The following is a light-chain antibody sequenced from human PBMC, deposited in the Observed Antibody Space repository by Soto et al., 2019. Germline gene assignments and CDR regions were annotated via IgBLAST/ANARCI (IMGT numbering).Light chain of an antibody. CDR1: QSVSNN. CDR3: QQHIKWPLT. Sequence: EIVMTQSPATLSVSPGERATLSCRSRQSVSNNLAWYQQKPGQAPRLLIYHASTRATGIPARFSGSGSGTEFTLSIRRRQSEDFGVYYCQQHIKWPLTFGGGTKVEIK. CDR2: HAS. V-gene: IGKV3-15*01. J-gene: IGKJ4*02.